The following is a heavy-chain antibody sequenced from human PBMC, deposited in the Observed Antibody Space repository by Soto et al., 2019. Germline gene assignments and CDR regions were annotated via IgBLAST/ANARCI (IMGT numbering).Heavy chain of an antibody. Sequence: GGSLRLSCAASGFTFSDHYMDWVRQAPGKGLEWVGRTRNKANSYTTEYAASVKGRFTISRDDSKNSLYLQMNSLKTEDTAVYYCARPQNRADAFDIWGQGTMVTVSS. CDR3: ARPQNRADAFDI. V-gene: IGHV3-72*01. CDR2: TRNKANSYTT. J-gene: IGHJ3*02. CDR1: GFTFSDHY.